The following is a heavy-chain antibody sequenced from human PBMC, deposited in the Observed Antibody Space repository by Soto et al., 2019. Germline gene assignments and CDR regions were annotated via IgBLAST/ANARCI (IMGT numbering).Heavy chain of an antibody. CDR1: GGSISSSSYY. CDR3: ASPYSSSWYAFDI. Sequence: QLQLQESGPGLVKPSETLSLTCTVSGGSISSSSYYWGWIRQPPGKGLEWIGSIYYSGSTYYNPSLKSRVTISVDTSKNQFSLKLSSVTAADTAVYYCASPYSSSWYAFDIWGQGTMVTVSS. V-gene: IGHV4-39*01. D-gene: IGHD6-13*01. CDR2: IYYSGST. J-gene: IGHJ3*02.